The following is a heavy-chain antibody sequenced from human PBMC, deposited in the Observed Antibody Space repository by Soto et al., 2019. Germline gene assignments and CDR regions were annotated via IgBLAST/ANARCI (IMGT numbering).Heavy chain of an antibody. D-gene: IGHD3-3*01. CDR1: GFTFSNYG. Sequence: EVQLLESGGGLVQPGGSLRLSCAASGFTFSNYGMSWVRQAPGKGLEWVSVMSGSGDDAYYADSVKGRFTISRDNSKNMLYLQMTSLIAEDTAVYFCAKKVTIYAVDPADYWGQGTQVAVSS. CDR3: AKKVTIYAVDPADY. V-gene: IGHV3-23*01. J-gene: IGHJ4*02. CDR2: MSGSGDDA.